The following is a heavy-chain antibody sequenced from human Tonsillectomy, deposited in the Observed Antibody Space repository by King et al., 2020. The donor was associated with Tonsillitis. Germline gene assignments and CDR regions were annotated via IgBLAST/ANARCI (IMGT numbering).Heavy chain of an antibody. CDR2: ITSKAYGGTT. J-gene: IGHJ4*02. Sequence: VLLVESGGGLVQPGRSLRLSCTASGFTFGDYALSWFRQAPGKGLEWVGFITSKAYGGTTEYAASVKGRFIISRDDSKSIAYLDMNSLKTEDTAVYYCTRVWFGELYSPFDYWGQGTLVTVSS. V-gene: IGHV3-49*03. CDR1: GFTFGDYA. D-gene: IGHD3-10*01. CDR3: TRVWFGELYSPFDY.